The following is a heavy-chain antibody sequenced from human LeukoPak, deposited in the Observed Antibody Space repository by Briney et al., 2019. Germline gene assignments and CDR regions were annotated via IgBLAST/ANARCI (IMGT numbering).Heavy chain of an antibody. CDR1: GYTFTGYY. CDR2: INPNSSGT. J-gene: IGHJ4*02. D-gene: IGHD6-19*01. CDR3: ARDLASSGWRSTLDY. Sequence: ASVKVSCKASGYTFTGYYMHWVRQAPGQGLEWMGWINPNSSGTNYAQKFQGRVTMTRDTSISTAYMELSRLRSDDTAVYYCARDLASSGWRSTLDYWGQGTLVTVSS. V-gene: IGHV1-2*02.